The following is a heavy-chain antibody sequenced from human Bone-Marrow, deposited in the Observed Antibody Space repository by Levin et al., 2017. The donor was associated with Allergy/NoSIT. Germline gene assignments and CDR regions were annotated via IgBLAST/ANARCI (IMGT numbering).Heavy chain of an antibody. V-gene: IGHV5-51*01. Sequence: TGGSLRLSCQASGYTFKTSWIGWVRQMPGKGLEWMGIIYPRDSDARYNPSFQGQVTISADESINTAYLQWSSLKASDTAMYYCARCTRGYPAIYFDYWGQGALVTVSS. J-gene: IGHJ4*02. CDR1: GYTFKTSW. CDR3: ARCTRGYPAIYFDY. CDR2: IYPRDSDA. D-gene: IGHD2-15*01.